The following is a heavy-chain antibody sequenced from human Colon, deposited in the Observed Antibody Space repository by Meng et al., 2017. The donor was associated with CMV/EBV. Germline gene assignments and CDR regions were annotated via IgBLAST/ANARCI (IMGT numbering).Heavy chain of an antibody. Sequence: QVQLMQAGAGVKEPGAPVKVSCKPSGYTFSDYYMHWVRQAPGQGLEWMGWIRSDGSATNYAQKFRGRVTMTRDASVSTAYMELSGLTSDDTAVYFCVRSSGWSLFDYWGPGALVTVSS. CDR2: IRSDGSAT. CDR3: VRSSGWSLFDY. D-gene: IGHD6-19*01. CDR1: GYTFSDYY. V-gene: IGHV1-2*02. J-gene: IGHJ4*02.